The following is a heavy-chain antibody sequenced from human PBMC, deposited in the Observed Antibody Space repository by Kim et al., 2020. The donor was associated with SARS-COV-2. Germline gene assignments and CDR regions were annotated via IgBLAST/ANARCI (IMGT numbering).Heavy chain of an antibody. CDR1: GGSFSGYY. CDR3: AGARSGGRHDY. Sequence: SETLSLTCAVYGGSFSGYYWSWIRQPPGKGLEWIGEINHSGSTNYNPSLKSRVTISVDTSKNQFSLKLSSVTAADTAVYYCAGARSGGRHDYWGQGTLVTVSS. J-gene: IGHJ4*02. CDR2: INHSGST. D-gene: IGHD2-15*01. V-gene: IGHV4-34*01.